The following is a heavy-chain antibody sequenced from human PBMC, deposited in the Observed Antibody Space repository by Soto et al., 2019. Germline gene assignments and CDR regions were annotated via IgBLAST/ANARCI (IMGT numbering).Heavy chain of an antibody. CDR1: GFTFSSNW. D-gene: IGHD3-10*01. CDR3: ARGGSGTYTLDY. CDR2: INFEGNTI. V-gene: IGHV3-74*01. J-gene: IGHJ4*02. Sequence: EVQLVESGGGLLQPGGSLRLSCAASGFTFSSNWMHWVRQTPGKGLVWVSRINFEGNTINYADSVKGRFTISRDNAKNTVYLQKNSLRAEDTAVYYCARGGSGTYTLDYWGQGTLVTVSS.